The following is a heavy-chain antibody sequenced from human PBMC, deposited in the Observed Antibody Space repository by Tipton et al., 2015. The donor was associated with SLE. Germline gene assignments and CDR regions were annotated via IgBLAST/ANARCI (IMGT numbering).Heavy chain of an antibody. CDR3: ARARQYSSGRYFDY. CDR1: GFTFSSYA. D-gene: IGHD6-19*01. V-gene: IGHV3-23*01. J-gene: IGHJ4*02. CDR2: ISGSGGST. Sequence: SLRLSCAASGFTFSSYAMSWVRQAPGKGLEWVSAISGSGGSTYYADSVKGRFTISRENAKNSLYLQMNSLRAGDTAVYYCARARQYSSGRYFDYWGQGTLVTVSS.